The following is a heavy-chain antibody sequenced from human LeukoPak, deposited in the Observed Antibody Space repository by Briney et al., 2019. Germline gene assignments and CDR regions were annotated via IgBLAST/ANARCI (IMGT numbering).Heavy chain of an antibody. V-gene: IGHV1-8*01. J-gene: IGHJ4*02. Sequence: ASVKVFCTASGYTFTSYDINWVRQDTGQGLEWMGWMNPNSGNTGYAQKFQGRVTMTRNTSISTAYMELSSLRSEDTAVYYCARVGMAPSYYFDYWGQGTLVTVSS. CDR2: MNPNSGNT. D-gene: IGHD5-24*01. CDR1: GYTFTSYD. CDR3: ARVGMAPSYYFDY.